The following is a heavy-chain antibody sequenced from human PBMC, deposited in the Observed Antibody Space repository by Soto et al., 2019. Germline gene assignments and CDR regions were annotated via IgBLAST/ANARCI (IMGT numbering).Heavy chain of an antibody. D-gene: IGHD5-12*01. J-gene: IGHJ5*02. V-gene: IGHV3-23*01. Sequence: GGSLRLSCAASGFTFSSYAMSWVRQAPGKGLEWVSAISGSGGSTYYADSVKGRFTISRDNSKNTLYLQMNSLRAEDTAVYYCAKLSPRWLRMNNWFDPWGQGTLVTVSS. CDR1: GFTFSSYA. CDR2: ISGSGGST. CDR3: AKLSPRWLRMNNWFDP.